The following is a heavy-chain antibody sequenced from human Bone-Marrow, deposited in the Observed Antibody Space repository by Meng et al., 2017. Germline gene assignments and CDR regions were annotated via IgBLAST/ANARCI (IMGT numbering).Heavy chain of an antibody. Sequence: GESLKISCAASGFTFSSYAMSWVRQAPGKGLEWVSAISGSGGSTYYADSVKGRFTISRDNSKNTLYLQMNSLRAEDTAVYYCARGIVVVPAGYGMDVWGQGTTVTVSS. CDR3: ARGIVVVPAGYGMDV. J-gene: IGHJ6*02. CDR2: ISGSGGST. V-gene: IGHV3-23*01. CDR1: GFTFSSYA. D-gene: IGHD2-2*01.